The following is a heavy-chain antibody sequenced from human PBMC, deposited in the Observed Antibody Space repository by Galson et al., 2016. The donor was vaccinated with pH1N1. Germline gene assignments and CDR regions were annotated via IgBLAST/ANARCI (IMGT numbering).Heavy chain of an antibody. Sequence: SLRLSCAASGFTFSSYGMHWVRQAPGKGLEWVAVIRYDGSNKYYADSVKGRFTISRDNSKNTLYLQMNSLRAEDTAVYYCARGNSYYGDYLGYWGQGTLVTVSS. J-gene: IGHJ4*02. CDR2: IRYDGSNK. V-gene: IGHV3-33*01. CDR1: GFTFSSYG. CDR3: ARGNSYYGDYLGY. D-gene: IGHD4-17*01.